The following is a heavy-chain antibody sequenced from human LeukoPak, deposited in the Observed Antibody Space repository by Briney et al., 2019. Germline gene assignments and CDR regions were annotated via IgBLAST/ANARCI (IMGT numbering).Heavy chain of an antibody. Sequence: PSETLSLTCTVYGGSFSGYYWSWIRQPPGKVLEWIGEISPSGNTQYNPSLKSRVTISLDASKSQFYLKLNSVTAADTAVYYCARRVRSADYRLDYWGQGTLVTVSS. CDR3: ARRVRSADYRLDY. CDR1: GGSFSGYY. V-gene: IGHV4-34*01. D-gene: IGHD4-11*01. J-gene: IGHJ4*02. CDR2: ISPSGNT.